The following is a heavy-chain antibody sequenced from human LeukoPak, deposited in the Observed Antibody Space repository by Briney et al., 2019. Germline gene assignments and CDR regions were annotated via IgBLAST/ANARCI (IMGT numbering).Heavy chain of an antibody. J-gene: IGHJ4*02. CDR3: ARERGDGYPFDF. CDR1: GYTFTGYY. V-gene: IGHV1-2*02. D-gene: IGHD5-24*01. Sequence: ASVKVSCKASGYTFTGYYMHWVRQAPGQGLEWMGWINPNSGGTNYAQKFQGRVTMTRDTSISTAYLELSRLRSDDTAVYYCARERGDGYPFDFWGQGTLVTVSP. CDR2: INPNSGGT.